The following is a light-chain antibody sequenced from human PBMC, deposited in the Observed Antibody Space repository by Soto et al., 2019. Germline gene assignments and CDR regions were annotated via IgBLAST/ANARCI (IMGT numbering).Light chain of an antibody. CDR3: QQLNSYPS. CDR1: QGINSY. J-gene: IGKJ4*01. Sequence: IQLTQSPSSLSASVGDRVTITCRASQGINSYLAWYQQAPGKAPKLLIYGASTLQRGVPSRFSGSGSGTDFTLTISSLQPEDFATYYCQQLNSYPSLGGGTKVEIK. V-gene: IGKV1-9*01. CDR2: GAS.